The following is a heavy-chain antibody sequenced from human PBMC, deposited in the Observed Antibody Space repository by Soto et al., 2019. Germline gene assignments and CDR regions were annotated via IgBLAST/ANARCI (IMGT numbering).Heavy chain of an antibody. CDR2: INPAGGVT. CDR3: ARDKSRTLPTAPGDKKSASSGWSFDP. CDR1: GISFINHY. V-gene: IGHV1-46*03. J-gene: IGHJ5*02. Sequence: QVQLLQSGAEVKKPGSSVKVACKASGISFINHYVHWGRQAPGQGPEWLGVINPAGGVTVYALKLQDRVTVTRDTSPSAEYMEPNRLPSEHPAIYYCARDKSRTLPTAPGDKKSASSGWSFDPWGQGTLVTVSS. D-gene: IGHD2-21*01.